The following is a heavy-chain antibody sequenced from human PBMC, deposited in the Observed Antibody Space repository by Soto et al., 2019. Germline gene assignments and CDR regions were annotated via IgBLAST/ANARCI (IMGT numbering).Heavy chain of an antibody. V-gene: IGHV5-51*01. Sequence: GESLKISCKGSGYSFTSYWIGWVRQMPGKGLEWMWIIYPGDSDTRYSPSFQGQVTISADKSISTAYLQWNSLKASDTPMYYPPTHRVDAYCSAGTCSSPSYYYQYGMDV. CDR2: IYPGDSDT. J-gene: IGHJ6*01. CDR3: PTHRVDAYCSAGTCSSPSYYYQYGMDV. CDR1: GYSFTSYW. D-gene: IGHD2-15*01.